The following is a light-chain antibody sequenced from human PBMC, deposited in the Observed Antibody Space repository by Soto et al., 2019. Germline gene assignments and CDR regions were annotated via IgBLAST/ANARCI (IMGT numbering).Light chain of an antibody. V-gene: IGKV3-11*01. Sequence: EIMITQSPATLSVSPGERATLYCRASQSVSSNLAWYQQKPGQAPRLLIYDAYNRATGIPPRFSGSGSGTDFTLTISSLEPEDFAVYYCQQRSNWPPITFGQGTRLEIK. CDR2: DAY. CDR3: QQRSNWPPIT. CDR1: QSVSSN. J-gene: IGKJ5*01.